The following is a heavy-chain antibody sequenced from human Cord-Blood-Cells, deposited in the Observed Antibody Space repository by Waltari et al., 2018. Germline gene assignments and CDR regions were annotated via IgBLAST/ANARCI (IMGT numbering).Heavy chain of an antibody. J-gene: IGHJ3*02. CDR2: INAGNGNT. CDR3: ARERKVCDMLTSYDAFDI. V-gene: IGHV1-3*01. CDR1: GYTFTSYA. Sequence: VQLVQSGAEVKKPGASVKVSCKASGYTFTSYAMHWVRQAPGQRLEWMGWINAGNGNTKYLQKFQGRVTITRDTSASTAYVELSVLGCDDTAVYCCARERKVCDMLTSYDAFDIWGQRTMVTVSS. D-gene: IGHD3-9*01.